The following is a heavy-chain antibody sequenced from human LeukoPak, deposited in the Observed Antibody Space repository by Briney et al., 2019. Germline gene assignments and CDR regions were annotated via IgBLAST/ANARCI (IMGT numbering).Heavy chain of an antibody. Sequence: GSSLTLSCAVSGFTFSSYGMHWVRQAPGKGLEGVAVISYDGSNKYYAASVKGRFTISRDNSKNTLYLQMNSLRAEDTAVYYCAKGEVRAAMLAPFDYWGQGTLVTVSS. V-gene: IGHV3-30*18. CDR1: GFTFSSYG. J-gene: IGHJ4*02. D-gene: IGHD2-2*01. CDR2: ISYDGSNK. CDR3: AKGEVRAAMLAPFDY.